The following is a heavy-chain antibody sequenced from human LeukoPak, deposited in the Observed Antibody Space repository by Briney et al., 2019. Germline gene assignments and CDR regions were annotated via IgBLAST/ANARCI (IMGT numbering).Heavy chain of an antibody. CDR2: LSYSGST. CDR3: ARHIQGANVCDY. D-gene: IGHD2-21*01. Sequence: SATLSLTCTVSGGSISSSNSYWGWIRQPPGKGLEWIGTLSYSGSTYYNPSLKSRITISVDTSKSQFSLRLSSVTAADTALYYCARHIQGANVCDYWGQGTLVTVPS. CDR1: GGSISSSNSY. J-gene: IGHJ4*02. V-gene: IGHV4-39*01.